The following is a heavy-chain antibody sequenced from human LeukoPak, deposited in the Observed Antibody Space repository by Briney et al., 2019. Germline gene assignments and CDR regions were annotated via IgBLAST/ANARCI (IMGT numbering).Heavy chain of an antibody. V-gene: IGHV1-69*04. J-gene: IGHJ5*02. D-gene: IGHD4-23*01. Sequence: SVKVSCKASGGTFSSYAISWVRQAPGQGLEWMARIIPILGIANYAQKFQGRVTITADKSTSTAYMEPSSLRSEDTAVYYCARDHYEYGGNLNWFDPWGQGTLVTVSS. CDR3: ARDHYEYGGNLNWFDP. CDR2: IIPILGIA. CDR1: GGTFSSYA.